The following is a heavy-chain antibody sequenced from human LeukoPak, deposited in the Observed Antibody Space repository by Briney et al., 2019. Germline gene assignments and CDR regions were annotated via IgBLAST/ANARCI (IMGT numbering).Heavy chain of an antibody. Sequence: PGGSLRLSCTASGFTFSSFIMSWVRQAPGKGLEWVSAISGDGGSTYYADSVKGRFTFSRDNSKNTLYLEMASLRAEDTAVYYCAKGSAVSRPYYFDYWGQGTLVTVSS. D-gene: IGHD6-13*01. CDR3: AKGSAVSRPYYFDY. J-gene: IGHJ4*02. V-gene: IGHV3-23*01. CDR2: ISGDGGST. CDR1: GFTFSSFI.